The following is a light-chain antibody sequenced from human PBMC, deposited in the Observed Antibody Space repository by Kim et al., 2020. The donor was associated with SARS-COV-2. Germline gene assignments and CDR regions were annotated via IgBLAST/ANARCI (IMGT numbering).Light chain of an antibody. CDR1: STDVGAYND. CDR3: CSYASGAVFV. Sequence: GQSVTVSCTGTSTDVGAYNDVSCLQRFPGKAPQVIIYEVTKWPSGVSTRFSCSKSGTTASLTIAGLQAEDEAEFCCCSYASGAVFVFGTGTRVTVL. V-gene: IGLV2-14*01. CDR2: EVT. J-gene: IGLJ1*01.